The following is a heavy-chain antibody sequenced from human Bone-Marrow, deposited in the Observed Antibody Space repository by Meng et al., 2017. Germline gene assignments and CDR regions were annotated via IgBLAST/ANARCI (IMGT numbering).Heavy chain of an antibody. V-gene: IGHV1-8*01. J-gene: IGHJ4*02. CDR2: MNPNSDNT. Sequence: ASVKVSCKASGYTFTSYDINWVRQATGQGLEWMGWMNPNSDNTGYAQKFQGRVAMTRNTSISTAYMELSSLRSGDTTVYYCARGSSYLNYYDSSGYYYVWAYWGQGTLVTVSS. CDR1: GYTFTSYD. CDR3: ARGSSYLNYYDSSGYYYVWAY. D-gene: IGHD3-22*01.